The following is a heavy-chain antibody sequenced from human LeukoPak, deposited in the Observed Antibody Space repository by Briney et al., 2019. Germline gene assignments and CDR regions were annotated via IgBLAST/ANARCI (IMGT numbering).Heavy chain of an antibody. J-gene: IGHJ4*02. D-gene: IGHD2-2*01. CDR2: INHSGST. CDR3: ARGSVPAAMSLDY. V-gene: IGHV4-34*01. Sequence: SETLSLTCAVYGGSFSGYYWSWIRQPPGKGLERIGEINHSGSTNYNPSLKSRVTISVDTSKDQFSLKLSSVTAADTAVYYCARGSVPAAMSLDYWGQGTLVIVSS. CDR1: GGSFSGYY.